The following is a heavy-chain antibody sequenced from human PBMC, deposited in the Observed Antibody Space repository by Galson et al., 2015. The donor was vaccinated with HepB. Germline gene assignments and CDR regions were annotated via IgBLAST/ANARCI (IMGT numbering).Heavy chain of an antibody. Sequence: SLRLSCEASGFTFSSHSMNWVRQAPGKGLEWVSYISSSSSTTYYADSVKGRFTLSRDNAKNSLYLQMNSLRDEDTAVYYCARATTISTHGSYGMDVWGQGTTVTVSS. CDR3: ARATTISTHGSYGMDV. CDR1: GFTFSSHS. D-gene: IGHD4-11*01. V-gene: IGHV3-48*02. CDR2: ISSSSSTT. J-gene: IGHJ6*02.